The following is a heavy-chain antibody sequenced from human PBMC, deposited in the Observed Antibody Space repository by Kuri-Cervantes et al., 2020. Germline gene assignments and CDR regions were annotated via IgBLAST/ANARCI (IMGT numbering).Heavy chain of an antibody. CDR2: ISYDGSNK. V-gene: IGHV3-30-3*01. Sequence: GESLKISCAASGFTFSSYAMHRVRQAPGKGLEWVAVISYDGSNKYYADSVKGRFTISRDNSKNTLYLQMNSLRAEDTAVYYCASDYVGSGWQDAFDIWGQGTMVTVSS. CDR3: ASDYVGSGWQDAFDI. D-gene: IGHD6-19*01. J-gene: IGHJ3*02. CDR1: GFTFSSYA.